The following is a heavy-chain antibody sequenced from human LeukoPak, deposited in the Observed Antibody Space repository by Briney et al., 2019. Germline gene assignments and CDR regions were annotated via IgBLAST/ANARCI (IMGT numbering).Heavy chain of an antibody. CDR2: ISSSGSTI. Sequence: GGSLRLSCAASGFTFSDYYMSWIRQAPVKGLEWVSYISSSGSTIYYADSVKGRFTISRDNAKNSLYLQMNSLRAEDTAVYYCARDIIRAYFDYWGQGTLVTVSS. V-gene: IGHV3-11*01. CDR3: ARDIIRAYFDY. CDR1: GFTFSDYY. D-gene: IGHD3-3*01. J-gene: IGHJ4*02.